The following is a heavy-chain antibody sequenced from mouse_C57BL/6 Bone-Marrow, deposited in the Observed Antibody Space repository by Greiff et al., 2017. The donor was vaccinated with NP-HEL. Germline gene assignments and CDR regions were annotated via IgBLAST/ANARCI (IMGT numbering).Heavy chain of an antibody. CDR3: ASRSQSWYFDV. CDR1: GYTFTSYW. Sequence: VQLQQPGAELVMPGASVKLSCKASGYTFTSYWMHWVKQRPGQGLEWIGELDPSDSYTNYNQKFKGKSTLTVDKSSSTAYMRLSSLTSEDSAVYYCASRSQSWYFDVWGTGTTVTVSS. CDR2: LDPSDSYT. J-gene: IGHJ1*03. V-gene: IGHV1-69*01.